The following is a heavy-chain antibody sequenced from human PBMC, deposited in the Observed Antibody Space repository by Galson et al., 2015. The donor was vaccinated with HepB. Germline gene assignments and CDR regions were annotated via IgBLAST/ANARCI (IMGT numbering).Heavy chain of an antibody. V-gene: IGHV3-49*04. CDR3: TRIPEIDY. Sequence: SLRLSCAASGFTFSSYSMNWVRQAPGKGLEWVGFIRSKAYGGTTEYAASVKGRFTISRDDSKSIAYLQMNSLKTEDTAVYYCTRIPEIDYWGQGTLVTVSS. J-gene: IGHJ4*02. CDR1: GFTFSSYS. CDR2: IRSKAYGGTT.